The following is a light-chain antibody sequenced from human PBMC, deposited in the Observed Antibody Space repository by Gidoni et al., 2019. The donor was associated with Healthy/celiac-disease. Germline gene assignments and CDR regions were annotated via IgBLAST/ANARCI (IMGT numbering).Light chain of an antibody. CDR1: QSVSSN. Sequence: IVITQSPSTLSVSPGERATLSCRASQSVSSNLAWYQQKPGQAPRLLIYGASTRATGIPARFSVSGSGTEFTLTISSLQSEDFAVYYCQQYNNWPPRTFGQGTKVEIK. CDR2: GAS. V-gene: IGKV3-15*01. CDR3: QQYNNWPPRT. J-gene: IGKJ1*01.